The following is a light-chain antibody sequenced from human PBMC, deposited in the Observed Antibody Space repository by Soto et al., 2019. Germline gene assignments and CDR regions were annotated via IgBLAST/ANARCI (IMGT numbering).Light chain of an antibody. Sequence: DIQMTQSPSSVSASVGDSASFACQSSQTVKNNVNWYQHKRGKAPKLLISGSSNLQNGVPPRFSGSGTGTDFTLTINSLQPEDAATYYCQQTYRHPRTFGQGISVDIK. CDR3: QQTYRHPRT. CDR2: GSS. J-gene: IGKJ1*01. V-gene: IGKV1-39*01. CDR1: QTVKNN.